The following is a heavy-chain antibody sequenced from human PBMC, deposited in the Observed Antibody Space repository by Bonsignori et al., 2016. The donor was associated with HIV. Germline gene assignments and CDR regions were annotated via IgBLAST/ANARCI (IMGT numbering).Heavy chain of an antibody. J-gene: IGHJ4*02. CDR2: ISSSGSTI. Sequence: VRQAPGKGLEWVSYISSSGSTIYYADSVKGRFTISRDNAKNLLYLQMNSLRAEDTAVYYCARGRYYYEGSGYYYNYWGQGTLVTVSS. D-gene: IGHD3-22*01. CDR3: ARGRYYYEGSGYYYNY. V-gene: IGHV3-48*03.